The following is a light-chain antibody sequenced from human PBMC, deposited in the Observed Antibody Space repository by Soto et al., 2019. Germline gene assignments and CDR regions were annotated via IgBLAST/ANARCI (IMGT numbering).Light chain of an antibody. CDR1: QRVGSNY. V-gene: IGKV3D-20*02. CDR3: QQRTNWPPVIT. CDR2: DAS. Sequence: EIVLTHSPGTLSLSPGERATHSCRANQRVGSNYLAWYQQKPGQPPRLLIQDASRRATGIPDRFSGSGSGTDFTLTISSLEPEDFAVYYCQQRTNWPPVITFGQGTRLEIK. J-gene: IGKJ5*01.